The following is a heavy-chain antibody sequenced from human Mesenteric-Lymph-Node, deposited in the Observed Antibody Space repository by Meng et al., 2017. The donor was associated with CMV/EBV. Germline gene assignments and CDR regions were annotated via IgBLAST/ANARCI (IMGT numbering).Heavy chain of an antibody. D-gene: IGHD4-23*01. CDR1: GGSFSGYY. Sequence: VELQQLGAGLLKPSEPLSLPCAVYGGSFSGYYWSWIRQPPGEGLEWIGEINHSGSTNYNPSLKSRVTISVDTSKNQFSLKLSSVTAADTAVYYCARHQRWLKSEGGFNYWGQGTLVTVSS. J-gene: IGHJ4*02. V-gene: IGHV4-34*01. CDR2: INHSGST. CDR3: ARHQRWLKSEGGFNY.